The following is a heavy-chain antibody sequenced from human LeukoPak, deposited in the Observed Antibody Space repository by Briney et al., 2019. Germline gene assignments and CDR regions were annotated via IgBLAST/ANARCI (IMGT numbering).Heavy chain of an antibody. V-gene: IGHV3-30*18. CDR2: ISSDGYRT. D-gene: IGHD3-10*01. CDR1: GFTFSSYG. Sequence: GGSLRLSCAASGFTFSSYGMHWVRQAPGKGLEWVAVISSDGYRTDYPDSVRGRFTISRDNFKNTVDLQMIRVTAEDTAMYFCAKGLGTGSVLARPLHYWGQGTLVTVSS. J-gene: IGHJ4*02. CDR3: AKGLGTGSVLARPLHY.